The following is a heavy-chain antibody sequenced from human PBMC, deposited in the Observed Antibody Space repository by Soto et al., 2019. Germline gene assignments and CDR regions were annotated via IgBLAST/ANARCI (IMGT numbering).Heavy chain of an antibody. D-gene: IGHD4-17*01. CDR3: AKDDLYGEPPFDY. CDR2: ISYDGSSK. CDR1: GFTFSSYG. V-gene: IGHV3-30*18. J-gene: IGHJ4*02. Sequence: QVQLVESGGGVVQPGRSLRLSCAASGFTFSSYGMHWVRQAPGKGLEWVAVISYDGSSKYYADSVKGRFTISRDNSKNTLYLQMNSLRAEDTAVYYCAKDDLYGEPPFDYWGQGTLVTVSS.